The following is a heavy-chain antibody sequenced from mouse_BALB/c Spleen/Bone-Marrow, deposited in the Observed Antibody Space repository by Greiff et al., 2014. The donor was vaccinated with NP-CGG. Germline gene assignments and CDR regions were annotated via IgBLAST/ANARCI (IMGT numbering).Heavy chain of an antibody. Sequence: EVQVVESGPELVKPGASVKIPCKASGYTFTDYNMDWVKQSHGKSLEWIGDINPNNGGTIYNQKFKGKATLTVDKSSRTAYMELRSLTCEDTAVYYVARGYGGSLGYFDHWGQGTTLTVSS. V-gene: IGHV1-18*01. CDR1: GYTFTDYN. CDR2: INPNNGGT. J-gene: IGHJ2*01. D-gene: IGHD1-1*01. CDR3: ARGYGGSLGYFDH.